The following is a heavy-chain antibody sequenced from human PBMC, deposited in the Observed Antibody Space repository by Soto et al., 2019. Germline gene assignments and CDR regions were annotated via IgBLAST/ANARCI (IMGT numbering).Heavy chain of an antibody. Sequence: PSETLSLTCTVSGGSISSYYWSWIRQPPGKGLEWIGYIYYSGSTNYNPSLKSRVTISVDTSKNQFFLKLNSMTAADTALYYCARHNYGSGSTFFYYLGQGTLVTVSS. CDR2: IYYSGST. CDR1: GGSISSYY. J-gene: IGHJ4*02. CDR3: ARHNYGSGSTFFYY. V-gene: IGHV4-59*08. D-gene: IGHD3-10*01.